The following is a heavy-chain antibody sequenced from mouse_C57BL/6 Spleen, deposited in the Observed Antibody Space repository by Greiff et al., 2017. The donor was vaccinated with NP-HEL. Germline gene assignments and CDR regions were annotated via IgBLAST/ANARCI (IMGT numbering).Heavy chain of an antibody. Sequence: QVQLQQSGAELVKPGASVKMSCKASGYTFTSYWITWVKQRPGQGLEWIGDIYPGSGSTNYNEKFKSKATLTVDTASSTAYMQLSSLTSEDSAVYYCARWFYYAMDYWGQGTSVTVSS. V-gene: IGHV1-55*01. CDR3: ARWFYYAMDY. CDR1: GYTFTSYW. CDR2: IYPGSGST. J-gene: IGHJ4*01. D-gene: IGHD2-2*01.